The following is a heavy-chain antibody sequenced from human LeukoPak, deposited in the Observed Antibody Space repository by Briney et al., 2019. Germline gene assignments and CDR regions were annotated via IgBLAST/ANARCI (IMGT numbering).Heavy chain of an antibody. V-gene: IGHV3-23*01. CDR2: ISGSGGST. D-gene: IGHD3-22*01. Sequence: GGSLSLSCAASGFTFSGHWMSWVRQAPGKGLEWVSAISGSGGSTYYADSVKGRFTISRDNSKNTLYLQMNSLRAEDTAVYYCAKEPPPYYYDSSGEKNYWGQGTLVTVSS. J-gene: IGHJ4*02. CDR1: GFTFSGHW. CDR3: AKEPPPYYYDSSGEKNY.